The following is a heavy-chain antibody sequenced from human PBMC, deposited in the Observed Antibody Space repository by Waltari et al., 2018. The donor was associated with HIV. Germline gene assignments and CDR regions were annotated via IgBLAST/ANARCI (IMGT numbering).Heavy chain of an antibody. V-gene: IGHV4-39*01. CDR3: ATLRTVTGTIDD. CDR1: TGYITQSYY. D-gene: IGHD4-17*01. Sequence: QLQLQESGPALVKPSDTLPLTCTVSTGYITQSYYWGWVRQSPVTGLEWIGTVYSNGVTHCTPSLESRVTMSVDTSKNQFSLTLTSVTAADTALYFCATLRTVTGTIDDWGQGILVTVSS. J-gene: IGHJ4*02. CDR2: VYSNGVT.